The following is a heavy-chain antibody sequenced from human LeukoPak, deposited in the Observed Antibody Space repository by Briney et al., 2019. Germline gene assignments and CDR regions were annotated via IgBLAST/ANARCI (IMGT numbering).Heavy chain of an antibody. CDR1: GYTFTSYD. CDR3: ARGRVPHCSSTSCYTGGWFDP. D-gene: IGHD2-2*02. V-gene: IGHV1-8*01. Sequence: GASVKVSCKASGYTFTSYDINWVRQATGQGLEWMGWMNPNSGNTGYAQKFQGRVTMTRNTSISTAYMELSSLRSEDTAVYYCARGRVPHCSSTSCYTGGWFDPWGQGTLVTVSS. CDR2: MNPNSGNT. J-gene: IGHJ5*02.